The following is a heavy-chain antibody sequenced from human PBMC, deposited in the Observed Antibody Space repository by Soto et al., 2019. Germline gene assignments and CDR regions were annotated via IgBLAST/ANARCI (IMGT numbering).Heavy chain of an antibody. V-gene: IGHV1-69*06. Sequence: ASVKVSCKASGGTFSSYAISWVRQAPGQGLEWMGGIIPIFGTANYAQKFQGRVTITADKSTSTAYMELCSLRSEDTAVYYCARGANYYYYGMDVWGQGTTVTVSS. CDR2: IIPIFGTA. J-gene: IGHJ6*02. CDR3: ARGANYYYYGMDV. CDR1: GGTFSSYA. D-gene: IGHD1-26*01.